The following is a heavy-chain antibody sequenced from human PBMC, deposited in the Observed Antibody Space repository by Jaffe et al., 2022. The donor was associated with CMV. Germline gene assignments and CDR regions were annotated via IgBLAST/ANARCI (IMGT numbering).Heavy chain of an antibody. CDR3: ARQDIVATSYYYMDV. D-gene: IGHD5-12*01. CDR2: IYYSGST. Sequence: QLQLQESGPGLVKPSETLSLTCTVSGGSISSSSYYWGWIRQPPGKGLEWIGSIYYSGSTYYNPSLKSRVTISVDTSKNQFSLKLSSVTAADTAVYYCARQDIVATSYYYMDVWGKGTTVTVSS. CDR1: GGSISSSSYY. V-gene: IGHV4-39*01. J-gene: IGHJ6*03.